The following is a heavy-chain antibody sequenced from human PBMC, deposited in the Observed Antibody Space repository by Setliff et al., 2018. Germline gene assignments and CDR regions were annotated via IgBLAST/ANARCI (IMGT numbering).Heavy chain of an antibody. Sequence: ASVKVSCKASGYTFSNYGITWVRQAPGQGLEWMGWISAYSGNTKYALTLQGRVTMTTDTSTDTAYLELRSLRSDDTAVYYCSRLVRYCTTTSCQRLSGGEYWGQGTLVTVSS. V-gene: IGHV1-18*04. CDR2: ISAYSGNT. CDR3: SRLVRYCTTTSCQRLSGGEY. J-gene: IGHJ4*02. CDR1: GYTFSNYG. D-gene: IGHD2-2*01.